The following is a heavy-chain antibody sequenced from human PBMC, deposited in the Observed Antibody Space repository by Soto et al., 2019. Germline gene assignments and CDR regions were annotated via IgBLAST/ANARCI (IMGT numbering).Heavy chain of an antibody. CDR2: ISSSSSYT. D-gene: IGHD2-2*01. J-gene: IGHJ3*02. CDR1: GFTFSDYY. CDR3: AREDSSTSCYAGCYAFDI. Sequence: GGSLRLSCAASGFTFSDYYMSWIRQAPGKGLEWVSYISSSSSYTNYADSVKGRFTISRDNAKNSLYLQMNSLRAEDTAVYYCAREDSSTSCYAGCYAFDIWGQGTMVTVSS. V-gene: IGHV3-11*06.